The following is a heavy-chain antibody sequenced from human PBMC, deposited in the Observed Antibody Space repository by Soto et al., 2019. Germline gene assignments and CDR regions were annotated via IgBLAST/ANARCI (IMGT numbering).Heavy chain of an antibody. V-gene: IGHV3-23*01. D-gene: IGHD7-27*01. CDR3: AKEVNGEPQFDY. CDR2: IGGNGGNT. J-gene: IGHJ4*02. Sequence: GGSLRLSCAASGFTFNKYAMSWVRQAPGKGLEWVSAIGGNGGNTYYADSVKGRFTISRDNSKNTLYLQMDSLRAEDTALYYCAKEVNGEPQFDYWGQGALVTVSS. CDR1: GFTFNKYA.